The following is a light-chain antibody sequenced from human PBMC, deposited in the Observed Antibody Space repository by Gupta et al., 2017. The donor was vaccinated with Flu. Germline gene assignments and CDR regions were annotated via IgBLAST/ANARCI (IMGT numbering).Light chain of an antibody. CDR1: QILVYSDGNTY. CDR3: MKCTLRWT. CDR2: EVS. J-gene: IGKJ2*02. V-gene: IGKV2-30*01. Sequence: PVTLGQPASISCGSIQILVYSDGNTYLNRLQHRPGQSPRRLIYEVSNRDYGVPDRFSGRGLFPDWTLKSSWGGTENVGIYNVMKCTLRWTFGQGTRLEIK.